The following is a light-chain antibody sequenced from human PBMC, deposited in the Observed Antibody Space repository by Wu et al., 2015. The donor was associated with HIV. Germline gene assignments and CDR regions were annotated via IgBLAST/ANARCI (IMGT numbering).Light chain of an antibody. Sequence: EIVLTQSPATLSVSPGERATLSCRASQRISNYLAWYQQKPGQAPRLLVYDVLKRATGIPARFSGSGSGTDFTLTISSLEPEDFAVYYCQQRSKWPPTFGQGTRLEIK. V-gene: IGKV3-11*01. J-gene: IGKJ5*01. CDR2: DVL. CDR1: QRISNY. CDR3: QQRSKWPPT.